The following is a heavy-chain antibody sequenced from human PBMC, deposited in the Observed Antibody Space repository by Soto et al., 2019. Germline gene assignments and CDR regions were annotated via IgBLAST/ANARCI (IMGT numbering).Heavy chain of an antibody. CDR3: ARVSIAVAGIAYYFDY. Sequence: QVQLVESGGGVVQPGRSLRLSCAASGFSFSSCAMHWVCQAPGKGLEWVAVISHDGSNKYYADSVKGRFTISRDNSKNTLYLQMNSLRPEDTAVYYCARVSIAVAGIAYYFDYWGQGTLVTVSS. CDR2: ISHDGSNK. D-gene: IGHD6-19*01. CDR1: GFSFSSCA. J-gene: IGHJ4*02. V-gene: IGHV3-30-3*01.